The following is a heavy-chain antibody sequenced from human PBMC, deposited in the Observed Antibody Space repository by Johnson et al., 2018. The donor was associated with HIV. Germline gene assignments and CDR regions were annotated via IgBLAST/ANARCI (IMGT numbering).Heavy chain of an antibody. J-gene: IGHJ3*02. CDR3: AKDLGESENEEWATDYYDFSIGYPGQDPRAVVGAFD. CDR1: GFTFSSYG. V-gene: IGHV3-30*02. Sequence: VQLVESGGGVVQPGGSLRLSCAASGFTFSSYGMHWVRQAPGKGLEWVAFIRYDGSSQYFADSVKGRFTFSRDNSKNTLYLQMNSLRAEDTAVYYCAKDLGESENEEWATDYYDFSIGYPGQDPRAVVGAFD. D-gene: IGHD3/OR15-3a*01. CDR2: IRYDGSSQ.